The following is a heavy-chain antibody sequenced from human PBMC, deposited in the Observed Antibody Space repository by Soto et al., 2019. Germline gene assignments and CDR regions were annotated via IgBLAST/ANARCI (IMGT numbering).Heavy chain of an antibody. CDR3: ARIASAGRGWDV. D-gene: IGHD6-13*01. CDR1: GLTFSSYW. J-gene: IGHJ6*02. V-gene: IGHV3-7*01. Sequence: EVQLVESGGGLVQPGGSLRLSCAASGLTFSSYWMSWVRQAPVKGLEWVGNIKQDGSEKNYVDFVEGRFTISRDNAENSLYRQMNSLRAEDTAVYYCARIASAGRGWDVWGQGTTVVVSS. CDR2: IKQDGSEK.